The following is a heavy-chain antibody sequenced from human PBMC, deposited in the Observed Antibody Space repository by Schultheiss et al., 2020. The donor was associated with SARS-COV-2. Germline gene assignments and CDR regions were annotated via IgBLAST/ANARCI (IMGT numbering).Heavy chain of an antibody. D-gene: IGHD4-17*01. V-gene: IGHV4-31*11. J-gene: IGHJ6*02. CDR2: IFHSGSA. CDR3: ARDSNYGDYESRGLDV. Sequence: SETLSLTCDVSGVSINTGFFYWNWIRQSPGKGLEWIGNIFHSGSASYNPSLKSRVTISVDTSRNQFSLKLSSVTAADTAVYYCARDSNYGDYESRGLDVWGQGTTVTVSS. CDR1: GVSINTGFFY.